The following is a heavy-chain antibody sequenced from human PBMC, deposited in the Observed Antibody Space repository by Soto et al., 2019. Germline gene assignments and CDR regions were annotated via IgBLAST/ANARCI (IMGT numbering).Heavy chain of an antibody. J-gene: IGHJ3*02. CDR1: GGSISSSSYY. V-gene: IGHV4-39*01. Sequence: QLQLQESGPGLVKPSETLSLTCTVSGGSISSSSYYWGWIRQPPGKGLEWIGSIYYSGSTYYNPSLKSRVTISVDTSKNQFSLKLSSVTAADTAVYYCARLTPYYDILTGYYNAFDIWGQGTMVTVSS. D-gene: IGHD3-9*01. CDR2: IYYSGST. CDR3: ARLTPYYDILTGYYNAFDI.